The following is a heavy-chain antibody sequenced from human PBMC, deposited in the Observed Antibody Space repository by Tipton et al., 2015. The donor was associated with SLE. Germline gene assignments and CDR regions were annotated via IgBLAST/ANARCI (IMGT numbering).Heavy chain of an antibody. CDR2: IYHSGST. D-gene: IGHD1-1*01. J-gene: IGHJ4*02. CDR1: GYSISSGYY. V-gene: IGHV4-38-2*02. CDR3: ARAGRAWNLFDY. Sequence: TLSLTCTASGYSISSGYYWGWIRQPPGKGLEWIGSIYHSGSTYYNPSLKSRVTISVDTSKNQFSLKLSSVTAADTAVYYCARAGRAWNLFDYWGQGTLVTVSS.